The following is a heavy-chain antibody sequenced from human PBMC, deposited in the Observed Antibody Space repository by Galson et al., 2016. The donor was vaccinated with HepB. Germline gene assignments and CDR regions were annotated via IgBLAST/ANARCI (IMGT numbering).Heavy chain of an antibody. V-gene: IGHV2-5*02. D-gene: IGHD2-21*02. CDR1: GFSFNTNGGVG. CDR2: IYWDDDQ. Sequence: PALVKPTQTLTLTCTFSGFSFNTNGGVGVGWIRQSPGKALEWLGIIYWDDDQSYSPSLNNRVTITKDTSKNQVVLTLTNMDPVDNGTYYCERRDIGDCAAFDSWGQGALVSVSS. CDR3: ERRDIGDCAAFDS. J-gene: IGHJ4*02.